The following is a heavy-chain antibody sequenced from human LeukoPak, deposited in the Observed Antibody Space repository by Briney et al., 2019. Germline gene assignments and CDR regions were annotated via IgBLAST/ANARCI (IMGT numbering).Heavy chain of an antibody. CDR3: AKGPAKYSGYDYFEY. CDR1: GFSFSSFA. D-gene: IGHD5-12*01. V-gene: IGHV3-23*01. Sequence: GGSLRLSCAASGFSFSSFAMSWVRQAPGKGLEWVSVISGPGDSTNYAESVKGRFTISRDNSKNTVYLLMNGLRGEDTAVYYCAKGPAKYSGYDYFEYWGQGTLVTVSS. CDR2: ISGPGDST. J-gene: IGHJ4*02.